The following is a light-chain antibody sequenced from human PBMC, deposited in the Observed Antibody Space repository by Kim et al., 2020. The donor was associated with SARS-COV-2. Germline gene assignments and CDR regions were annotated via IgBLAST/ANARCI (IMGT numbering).Light chain of an antibody. Sequence: VALGQTVRITCQGDSLRSYYASWYQQKPGQAPVLVIYGKNNRPSGIPDRFSGSSSGNTASLTITGAQAEDEAYYYCNSRDSSGNRVFGGGTKLTVL. CDR2: GKN. CDR3: NSRDSSGNRV. CDR1: SLRSYY. V-gene: IGLV3-19*01. J-gene: IGLJ2*01.